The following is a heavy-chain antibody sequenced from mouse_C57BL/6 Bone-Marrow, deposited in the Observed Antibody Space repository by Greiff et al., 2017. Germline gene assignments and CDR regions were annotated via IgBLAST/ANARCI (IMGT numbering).Heavy chain of an antibody. CDR3: ARRCNWGYAMDY. J-gene: IGHJ4*01. D-gene: IGHD4-1*02. CDR2: IHPNSGST. Sequence: QVQLQQPGAELVKPGASVKLSCKASGYTFTSYWMHWVKQRPGQGLEWIGMIHPNSGSTNYNEKFKSKATLTVDKSSSTAYMQLSSLTSEDSAVYYCARRCNWGYAMDYWGQGTSVTVSS. V-gene: IGHV1-64*01. CDR1: GYTFTSYW.